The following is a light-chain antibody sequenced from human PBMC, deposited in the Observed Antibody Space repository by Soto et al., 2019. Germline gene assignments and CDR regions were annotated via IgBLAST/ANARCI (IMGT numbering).Light chain of an antibody. CDR3: QKYNKAPWI. J-gene: IGKJ1*01. CDR1: RDIDNS. CDR2: AAS. V-gene: IGKV1-27*01. Sequence: DIRVTQSPPSLSASVGDRVTITCRASRDIDNSLAWYQQVPGKAPKLLIYAASTLQSGVPSRFRGSGSGTSFIPTITSLQPEDVATYYCQKYNKAPWIFGQGTKVEV.